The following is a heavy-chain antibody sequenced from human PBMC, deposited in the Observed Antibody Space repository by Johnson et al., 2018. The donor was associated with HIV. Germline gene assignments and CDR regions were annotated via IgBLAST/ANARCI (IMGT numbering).Heavy chain of an antibody. D-gene: IGHD1-26*01. CDR2: IKSKTDGGTT. V-gene: IGHV3-15*01. CDR3: ARDLIVGATRGGAFDI. CDR1: GFTFSNAW. J-gene: IGHJ3*02. Sequence: VHLVESGGGLVKPGGSLRLSCAASGFTFSNAWMSWVRQALGKGLEWVGRIKSKTDGGTTDYAAPVKGRFTISRDNSKNTLYLQMNSLKVEDTAVYYCARDLIVGATRGGAFDIWGQGTMVTVSS.